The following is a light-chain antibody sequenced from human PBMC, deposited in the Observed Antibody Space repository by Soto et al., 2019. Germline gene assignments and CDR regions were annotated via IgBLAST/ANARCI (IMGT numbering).Light chain of an antibody. CDR2: DNN. CDR3: GTWDSSLSARV. J-gene: IGLJ2*01. V-gene: IGLV1-51*01. CDR1: SSNIGSNT. Sequence: QSVLTQPPSASGTPGQRVTISCSGSSSNIGSNTVNWYQQLPGTAPKLLIYDNNKRPSGIPDRFSGSKSGTSATLGITGLQTGDEADYYCGTWDSSLSARVFGGGTKLTVL.